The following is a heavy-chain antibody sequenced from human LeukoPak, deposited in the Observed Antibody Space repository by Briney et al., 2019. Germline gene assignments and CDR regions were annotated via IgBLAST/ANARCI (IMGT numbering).Heavy chain of an antibody. D-gene: IGHD6-13*01. CDR3: ARGEQQLDF. Sequence: PSETLSLTCTVSGGSISSYYWSWIRQPPGKGLEWIGEINHSGSTNYNPSLKSRVTISVDTSKNQFSLKLSSVTAADTAVYYCARGEQQLDFWGQGTTVTVSS. CDR2: INHSGST. CDR1: GGSISSYY. J-gene: IGHJ6*02. V-gene: IGHV4-34*01.